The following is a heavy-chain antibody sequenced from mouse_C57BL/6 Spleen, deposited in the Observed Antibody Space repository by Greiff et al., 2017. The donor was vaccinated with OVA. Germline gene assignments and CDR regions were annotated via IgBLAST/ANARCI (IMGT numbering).Heavy chain of an antibody. J-gene: IGHJ2*01. CDR1: GYAFSSSW. CDR2: IYPGDGDT. V-gene: IGHV1-82*01. D-gene: IGHD1-1*01. CDR3: TRITSVHSVAYFAY. Sequence: VQLQQSGPELVKPGASVKISCKASGYAFSSSWMHWVKQRPGKGLEWIGRIYPGDGDTNYNGKFKGQATLTADKSSSTAYMQLSSLTSEDSAVKFCTRITSVHSVAYFAYWGQGTTLTVSA.